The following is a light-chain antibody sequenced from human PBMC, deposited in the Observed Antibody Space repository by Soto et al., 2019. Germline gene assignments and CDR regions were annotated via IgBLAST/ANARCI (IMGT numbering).Light chain of an antibody. CDR3: AAWDDGLV. V-gene: IGLV1-47*01. CDR1: SSNIGTNF. Sequence: QSVLTQPPSASGTPGQRVSISCSGSSSNIGTNFVSWYQQLPGAAPKLLIYRNDKRPSGVPERFSGSKSGTSASLDISALRTEDEADYYCAAWDDGLVFGGGTKLTVL. CDR2: RND. J-gene: IGLJ2*01.